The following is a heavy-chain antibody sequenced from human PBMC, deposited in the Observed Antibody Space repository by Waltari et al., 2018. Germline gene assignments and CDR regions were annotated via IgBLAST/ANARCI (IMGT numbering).Heavy chain of an antibody. CDR3: AKDLAGFGELNYSYGMDV. D-gene: IGHD3-10*01. CDR2: ISDDGSNK. V-gene: IGHV3-30*18. Sequence: QVQLVESGGGVVQPGRSRRLSCVASGLTFSSHCLHWVRQAPGKGLGWVAVISDDGSNKYYGDSVKGRFTISRDNSKNTLYLQMDSLRAEDTAVYYCAKDLAGFGELNYSYGMDVWGQGTTVTVSS. CDR1: GLTFSSHC. J-gene: IGHJ6*02.